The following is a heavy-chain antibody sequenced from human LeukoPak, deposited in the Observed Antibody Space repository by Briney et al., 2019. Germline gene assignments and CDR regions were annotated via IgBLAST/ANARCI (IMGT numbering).Heavy chain of an antibody. CDR3: ARGRGGPRSGSSRVLFDP. Sequence: SETLSLTCAVYGGSLSGYYWSWIRQPPGKGLEWIGEINHSGSTNYNPSLKSRVTISVDTSKNQFSLKLSSVTAADTAVYYCARGRGGPRSGSSRVLFDPWGQGTLVTVSS. J-gene: IGHJ5*02. V-gene: IGHV4-34*01. CDR1: GGSLSGYY. CDR2: INHSGST. D-gene: IGHD3-10*01.